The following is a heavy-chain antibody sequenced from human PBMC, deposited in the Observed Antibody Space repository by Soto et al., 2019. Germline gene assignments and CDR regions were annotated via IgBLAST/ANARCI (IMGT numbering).Heavy chain of an antibody. CDR2: INPSFGTT. CDR1: GGTSSSYA. V-gene: IGHV1-69*06. CDR3: ARGYGEDAFDI. J-gene: IGHJ3*02. D-gene: IGHD4-17*01. Sequence: ASVKVSCKASGGTSSSYAGSWVRQAPGQGLEWMGMINPSFGTTNYAQKFQGRVTMTGDKSTSTVYMKLSSLRSEDTAVYYCARGYGEDAFDIWGQGTMVTVSS.